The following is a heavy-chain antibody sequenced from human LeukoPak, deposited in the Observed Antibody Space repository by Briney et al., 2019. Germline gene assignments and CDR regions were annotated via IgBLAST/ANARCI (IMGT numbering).Heavy chain of an antibody. CDR2: TSSSDAGT. CDR1: GFTLSTYA. J-gene: IGHJ4*02. D-gene: IGHD3-22*01. CDR3: AKDIYYDSSGKGGFDY. Sequence: GGSLRLSCAASGFTLSTYAMSWVRQTPGKGLEWVAATSSSDAGTYHADSVRGRFTISRDSSKNTLYLQMNSLRAEDTALYYCAKDIYYDSSGKGGFDYWGQGTLVTVSS. V-gene: IGHV3-23*01.